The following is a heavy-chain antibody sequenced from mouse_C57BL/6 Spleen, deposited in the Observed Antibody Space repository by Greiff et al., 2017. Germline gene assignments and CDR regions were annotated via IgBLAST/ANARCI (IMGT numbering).Heavy chain of an antibody. J-gene: IGHJ2*01. CDR1: GNAFSSYW. V-gene: IGHV1-80*01. Sequence: QVQLKESGASLVKSGASAKISCKASGNAFSSYWLNWVIQRLGKGLERTGQIYPGDGVTNYNGKFKGKATLTADKSSSTAYMQPSSMTSEDSAVYFCARWFSYYYGSSHYFDYWGQGTTLTVSS. CDR3: ARWFSYYYGSSHYFDY. CDR2: IYPGDGVT. D-gene: IGHD1-1*01.